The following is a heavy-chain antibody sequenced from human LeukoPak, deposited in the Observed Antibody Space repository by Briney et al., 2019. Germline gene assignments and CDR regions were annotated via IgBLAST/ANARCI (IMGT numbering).Heavy chain of an antibody. Sequence: GGSLRLSCAASGFTFSTYSMNWVRQAPGKGLEWVSYISSSSSTIYYADSVKGRFTISRDNAKNSLYLQMNSLRAEDTAVYYCARDPYSGSYSAYYYYYMDVWGKETTVTVSS. J-gene: IGHJ6*03. CDR3: ARDPYSGSYSAYYYYYMDV. D-gene: IGHD1-26*01. V-gene: IGHV3-48*01. CDR1: GFTFSTYS. CDR2: ISSSSSTI.